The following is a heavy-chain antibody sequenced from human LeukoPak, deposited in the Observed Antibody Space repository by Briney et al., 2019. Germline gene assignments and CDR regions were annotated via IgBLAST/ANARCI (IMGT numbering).Heavy chain of an antibody. Sequence: SETLSLTCTVSGDSINNYYWNWIRQPAGKGLEWIGRVYSDGNTNYNPSLKSRVTMSVDTSKSQVSLKPTSVTAADTAWYYCAGLYYYDSSGFFYYFDYWGQGALVTVSS. CDR1: GDSINNYY. CDR2: VYSDGNT. V-gene: IGHV4-4*07. D-gene: IGHD3-22*01. CDR3: AGLYYYDSSGFFYYFDY. J-gene: IGHJ4*02.